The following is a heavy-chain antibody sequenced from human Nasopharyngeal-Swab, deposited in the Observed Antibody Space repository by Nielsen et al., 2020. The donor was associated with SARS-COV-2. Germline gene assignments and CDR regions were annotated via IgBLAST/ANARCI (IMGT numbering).Heavy chain of an antibody. J-gene: IGHJ4*02. V-gene: IGHV3-48*02. CDR2: ISSSSSTS. Sequence: GGSLRLSCAPSEFTTSRNAMHWVRQAPGKGLGWVPSISSSSSTSYYADSVKGRFTISRDNPKNALYLQMDSLRDEEPALYYCARDVAIVGATLENWGQGTLVTVSS. CDR1: EFTTSRNA. D-gene: IGHD1-26*01. CDR3: ARDVAIVGATLEN.